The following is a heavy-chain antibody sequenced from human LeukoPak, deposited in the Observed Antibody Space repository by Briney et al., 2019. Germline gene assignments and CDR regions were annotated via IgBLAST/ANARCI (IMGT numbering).Heavy chain of an antibody. D-gene: IGHD3-16*01. CDR1: GFTFSDYY. CDR2: ISSSSSHT. CDR3: ARDLSAGENYLDS. V-gene: IGHV3-11*05. J-gene: IGHJ4*02. Sequence: PGGSLRLSCAASGFTFSDYYMSWIRQAPGKGLEWVSYISSSSSHTNYADSVRGRFTISRDNAKNSLYLQMNSPRAEDTAVYYCARDLSAGENYLDSWGQGTLVTVSS.